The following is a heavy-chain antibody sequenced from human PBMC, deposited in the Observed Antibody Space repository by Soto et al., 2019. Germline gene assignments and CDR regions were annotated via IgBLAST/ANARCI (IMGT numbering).Heavy chain of an antibody. V-gene: IGHV1-18*01. CDR1: GYTFTSYG. D-gene: IGHD4-17*01. Sequence: ASVQVSFQASGYTFTSYGISWVRQAPGQGLEWMGWISAYNGNTNYAQKLQGRVTMTTDTSTSTAYMELRSLRSDDTAVYYCARGDVRIIDWYFDLWGRGTLVTVSS. CDR3: ARGDVRIIDWYFDL. CDR2: ISAYNGNT. J-gene: IGHJ2*01.